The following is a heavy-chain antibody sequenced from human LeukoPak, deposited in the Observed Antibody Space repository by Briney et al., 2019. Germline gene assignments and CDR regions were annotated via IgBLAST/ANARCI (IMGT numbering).Heavy chain of an antibody. Sequence: KSGGSLRLSCAASGFTFSSYSMNWVRQAPGKGLEWVSSISSSSYIYYADSVKGRFTISRDNAKNSLYLQMNSLRAEDTAVYCCATLSPDCSSTSCRDYWGQGTLVTVSS. CDR3: ATLSPDCSSTSCRDY. V-gene: IGHV3-21*01. J-gene: IGHJ4*02. CDR1: GFTFSSYS. CDR2: ISSSSYI. D-gene: IGHD2-2*01.